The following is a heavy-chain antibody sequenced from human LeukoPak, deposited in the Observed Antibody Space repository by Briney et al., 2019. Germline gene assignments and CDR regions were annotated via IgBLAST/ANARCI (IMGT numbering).Heavy chain of an antibody. V-gene: IGHV4-59*12. Sequence: SETLSLTFTVSGGSISNYYWSWIRQPPGKGLEWIGYIYQSGSTDYNPSLKSRVTISVDTSKNQFSLKLSSVTAADTAVYYCARGESGSYFGNLIDYWGQGTLVTVSS. CDR1: GGSISNYY. CDR3: ARGESGSYFGNLIDY. D-gene: IGHD1-26*01. J-gene: IGHJ4*02. CDR2: IYQSGST.